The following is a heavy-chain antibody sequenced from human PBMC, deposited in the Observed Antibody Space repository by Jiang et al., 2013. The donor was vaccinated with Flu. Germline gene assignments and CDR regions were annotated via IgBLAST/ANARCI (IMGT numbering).Heavy chain of an antibody. Sequence: KPSETLSLTCTVSGCSISSTSYYWGWIRQPPGKGLEWIGTIYYSGSTYYKPSLKSRVTISVDTSKNQFSLKLSSVTAADTAVYYCARQADSYGYMGEGDAFDIWGQGTLVTVSS. CDR3: ARQADSYGYMGEGDAFDI. J-gene: IGHJ4*02. D-gene: IGHD5-18*01. CDR2: IYYSGST. V-gene: IGHV4-39*01. CDR1: GCSISSTSYY.